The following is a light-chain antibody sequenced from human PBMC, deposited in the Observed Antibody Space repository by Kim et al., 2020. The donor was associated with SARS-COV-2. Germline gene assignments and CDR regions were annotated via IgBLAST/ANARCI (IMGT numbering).Light chain of an antibody. Sequence: PRACSESHSVNNLPAWYKQQPGHAPHLLIAEAFNRATVIEARFSGSWSAGDSTTTIRSLEPEDSAVYYCQQRSYWLTFGGGTQVEIK. CDR3: QQRSYWLT. CDR1: HSVNNL. V-gene: IGKV3-11*02. CDR2: EAF. J-gene: IGKJ4*01.